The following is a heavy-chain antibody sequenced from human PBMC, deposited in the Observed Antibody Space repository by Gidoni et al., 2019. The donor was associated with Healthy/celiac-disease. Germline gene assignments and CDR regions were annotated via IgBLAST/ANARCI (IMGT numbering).Heavy chain of an antibody. CDR2: SYYSGST. Sequence: QLQLQESGPGLVKPSETLYLTCPVPGGTISSSSYYWGWIRQPPGKGLEWIGSSYYSGSTYYNPSLKIRVTISVDTSKNQFSLKLSSVTAADTAVYYCARQGEWLNFDYWGQGTLVTVSS. V-gene: IGHV4-39*01. CDR3: ARQGEWLNFDY. J-gene: IGHJ4*02. D-gene: IGHD3-3*01. CDR1: GGTISSSSYY.